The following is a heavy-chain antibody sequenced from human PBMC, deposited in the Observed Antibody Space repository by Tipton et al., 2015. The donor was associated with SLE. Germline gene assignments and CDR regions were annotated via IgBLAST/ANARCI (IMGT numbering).Heavy chain of an antibody. CDR2: ISSSSSYI. CDR1: GFTFSSYS. J-gene: IGHJ6*02. D-gene: IGHD3-3*01. Sequence: SLRLSCAASGFTFSSYSMNWVRQAPGKGLEWVSSISSSSSYIYYADSVKGRFTISRDNAKNSLYLQMNSLRAEDTAVYYCAKTQKIFGVVTRGGMDVWGQGTTVTVSS. CDR3: AKTQKIFGVVTRGGMDV. V-gene: IGHV3-21*01.